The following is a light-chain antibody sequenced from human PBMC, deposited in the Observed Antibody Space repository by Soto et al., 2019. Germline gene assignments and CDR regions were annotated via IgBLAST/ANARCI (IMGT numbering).Light chain of an antibody. CDR1: QSIRNY. V-gene: IGKV1-39*01. J-gene: IGKJ1*01. Sequence: DIQLTQFPSSLPASVGDRITITCRASQSIRNYVSWFQQKPGKAPKLLIYAASRLQSGVPLRFSGSGSGTDFSLTISDLQPDDFATYDCQQSYDTPPWTVGQGTRVEVK. CDR2: AAS. CDR3: QQSYDTPPWT.